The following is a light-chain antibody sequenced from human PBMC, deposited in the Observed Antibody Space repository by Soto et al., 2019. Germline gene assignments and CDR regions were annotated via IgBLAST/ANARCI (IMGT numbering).Light chain of an antibody. V-gene: IGKV3-11*01. CDR3: QQSSSWPFT. CDR2: ATS. CDR1: QNINSY. Sequence: EIVLTQSPATLSLSPGERATLSCRASQNINSYLAWYQQKPGQAPRLLIYATSNRATGIPDRFSGSGSGTDFTLSISSLEPEDFEVYYCQQSSSWPFTLGPGTKVDIK. J-gene: IGKJ3*01.